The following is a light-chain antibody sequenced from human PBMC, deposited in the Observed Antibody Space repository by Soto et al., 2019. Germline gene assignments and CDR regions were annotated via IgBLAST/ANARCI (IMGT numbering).Light chain of an antibody. CDR1: QSVGTK. CDR2: GAS. CDR3: QQTRSYPST. J-gene: IGKJ4*01. Sequence: EIVLTQSPGTLSLSPGERATLSCRASQSVGTKLAWYQQKPGQAPRLLIYGASTRATGIPARFSGSGSGTDFTLTISSLQAEDFATYYCQQTRSYPSTFGGGTKVDIK. V-gene: IGKV3-15*01.